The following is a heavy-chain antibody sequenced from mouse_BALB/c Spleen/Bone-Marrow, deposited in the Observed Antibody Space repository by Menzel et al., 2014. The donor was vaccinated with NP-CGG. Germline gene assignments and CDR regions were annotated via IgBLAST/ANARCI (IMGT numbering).Heavy chain of an antibody. V-gene: IGHV1-87*01. CDR1: GYNFNNYW. D-gene: IGHD2-1*01. CDR2: TYPGDGDT. CDR3: ARDGKYPLAMGY. Sequence: VQLVESGAELARPGASVKLSCKASGYNFNNYWMRWIKQRPGQGLEWIGATYPGDGDTRYTQKFKGKATLTADKSSSTAYMQLSSLASEDSAVYYCARDGKYPLAMGYWGQGTSVTVSS. J-gene: IGHJ4*01.